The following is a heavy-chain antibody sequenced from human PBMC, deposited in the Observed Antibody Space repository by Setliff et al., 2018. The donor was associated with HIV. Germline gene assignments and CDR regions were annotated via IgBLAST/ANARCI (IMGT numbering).Heavy chain of an antibody. CDR2: IHISGTT. V-gene: IGHV4-61*09. J-gene: IGHJ4*02. Sequence: SETLSLTCAVSGGSISSGSDDWSWIRQPAGKGLEWIGQIHISGTTNYNPTLKSRVTISIDTSKHQFSLKLTSVTAADTALYYCARDVMEWFGNYFDNWGQGALVTVSS. CDR3: ARDVMEWFGNYFDN. CDR1: GGSISSGSDD. D-gene: IGHD3-3*01.